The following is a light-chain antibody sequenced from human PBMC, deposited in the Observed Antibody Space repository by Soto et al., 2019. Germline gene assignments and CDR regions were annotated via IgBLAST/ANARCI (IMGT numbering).Light chain of an antibody. J-gene: IGLJ3*02. CDR3: CSYSGSYTLL. CDR2: DVN. V-gene: IGLV2-11*01. CDR1: TTDIGGYNF. Sequence: QSALTQPRSVSGSPGQSVTISCTGTTTDIGGYNFVSWYQQHPGKAPKLIFYDVNNRPSGVPDRFSASKSGNTASLTISGLQADDGADYYCCSYSGSYTLLFGGGTKVTVL.